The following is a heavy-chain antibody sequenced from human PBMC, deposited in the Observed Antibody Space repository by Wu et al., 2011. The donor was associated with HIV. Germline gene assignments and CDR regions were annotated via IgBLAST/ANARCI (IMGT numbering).Heavy chain of an antibody. CDR3: ASVRCHVDHCYFPLLGTAFDI. CDR2: INGYNGNS. Sequence: QVHLVQSGAEVKKPGASVKVSCKGSGYTFVDYFVHWVRQAPGQGLEWLGWINGYNGNSRYRQNFQDRVSMSTDSATTTAYMELRSLKSDDTAVYYCASVRCHVDHCYFPLLGTAFDIWGQGTMVTVSS. CDR1: GYTFVDYF. D-gene: IGHD2-15*01. J-gene: IGHJ3*02. V-gene: IGHV1-18*04.